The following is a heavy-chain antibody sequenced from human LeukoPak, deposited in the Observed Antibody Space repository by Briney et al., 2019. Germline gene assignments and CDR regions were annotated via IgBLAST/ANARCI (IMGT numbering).Heavy chain of an antibody. CDR3: AEDYCDSSGYYYWFDY. J-gene: IGHJ4*02. D-gene: IGHD3-22*01. CDR2: ISGSGGST. Sequence: GGSLRLSCAASGFTFSSYAMSWVRQAPGKGLEWVSAISGSGGSTYYADSVKGRFTISRDNSKNTLYLQMNSLRAEDTAVYYCAEDYCDSSGYYYWFDYWGQGTLVTVSS. CDR1: GFTFSSYA. V-gene: IGHV3-23*01.